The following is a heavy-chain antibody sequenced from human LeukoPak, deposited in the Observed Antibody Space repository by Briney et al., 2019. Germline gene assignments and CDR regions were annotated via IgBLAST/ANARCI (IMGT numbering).Heavy chain of an antibody. Sequence: GGSLRLSCAASGFTFSSYAMHWVRQAPGKGLEWVAVISYDGSNKYYADSVKGRFTISRDNSRNTLYLQMGSLRAEDTAAYYCARDRSSYEYYFDYWGQGTLVTVSS. V-gene: IGHV3-30-3*01. CDR1: GFTFSSYA. J-gene: IGHJ4*02. CDR3: ARDRSSYEYYFDY. D-gene: IGHD5-12*01. CDR2: ISYDGSNK.